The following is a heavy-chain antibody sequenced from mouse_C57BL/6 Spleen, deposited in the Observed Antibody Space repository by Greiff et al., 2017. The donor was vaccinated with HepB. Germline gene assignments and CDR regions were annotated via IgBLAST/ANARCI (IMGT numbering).Heavy chain of an antibody. Sequence: QVQLQQPGAELVKPGASVKLSCKASGYTFTSYWMQWVKQRPGQGLEWIGEIDPSDSYTNYNQKFKGKATLTVDTSSSTAYMQRSSLTSEDSAVYYCAGVRTAWFAYWGQGTLVTVSA. CDR3: AGVRTAWFAY. CDR1: GYTFTSYW. V-gene: IGHV1-50*01. CDR2: IDPSDSYT. J-gene: IGHJ3*01. D-gene: IGHD5-1*01.